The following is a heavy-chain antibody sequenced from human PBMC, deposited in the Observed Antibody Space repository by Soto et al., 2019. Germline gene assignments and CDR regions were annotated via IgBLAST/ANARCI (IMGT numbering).Heavy chain of an antibody. V-gene: IGHV4-4*02. CDR1: GGSISTKNW. D-gene: IGHD2-15*01. Sequence: QVQLQESGPGLVKPSGTLSLTCVVSGGSISTKNWWSWVRQPPGKGLEWIGEIYHSGGINYNPSFTSRLTISVDKSKNQFSLKLNSVTAADTALYYCARESTVVGDGGVDGMDVWGQGTTVTVSS. CDR2: IYHSGGI. CDR3: ARESTVVGDGGVDGMDV. J-gene: IGHJ6*02.